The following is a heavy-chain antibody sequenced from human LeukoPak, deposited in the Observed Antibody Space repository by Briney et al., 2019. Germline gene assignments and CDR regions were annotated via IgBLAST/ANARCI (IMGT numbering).Heavy chain of an antibody. V-gene: IGHV3-23*01. CDR3: AKSRSSGLDASDI. Sequence: GGSLRLSCAASGFTFSSYAMSWVRQAPGKGLEWVSAISSSGGSTYYADSVKGRFTISRDNSKNTLYLQMNSLRAEDTAVYYCAKSRSSGLDASDIWGQGTMVTVSS. CDR2: ISSSGGST. CDR1: GFTFSSYA. D-gene: IGHD3-22*01. J-gene: IGHJ3*02.